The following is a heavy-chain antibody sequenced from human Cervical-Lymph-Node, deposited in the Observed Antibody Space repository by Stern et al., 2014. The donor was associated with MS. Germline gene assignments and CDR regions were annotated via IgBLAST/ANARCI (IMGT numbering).Heavy chain of an antibody. J-gene: IGHJ4*02. V-gene: IGHV1-8*01. CDR2: MNPHTGST. CDR1: GYTFTHSD. D-gene: IGHD2-15*01. CDR3: ARRPLDCGGGSCYSVSGFDY. Sequence: QVQLVQSGADVKKPGASVKGSCNASGYTFTHSDIDWVRQATGHGLEWMRWMNPHTGSTGYAQKLQGRVTMTRDTSISTAYMELSGLRSEDTAVYYCARRPLDCGGGSCYSVSGFDYWGQGTLVTVSS.